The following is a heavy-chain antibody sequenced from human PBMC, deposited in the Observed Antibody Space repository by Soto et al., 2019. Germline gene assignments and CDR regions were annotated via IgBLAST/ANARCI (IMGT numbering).Heavy chain of an antibody. CDR3: ARDTAMALPDA. CDR1: GYTFTTYG. J-gene: IGHJ4*02. CDR2: ISAYNGNT. D-gene: IGHD5-18*01. V-gene: IGHV1-18*01. Sequence: QVQLVLSGDEVKKPGASVKVSCKASGYTFTTYGITWVRQAPGQGLEWMGWISAYNGNTKYAQKLQGRVTMTTDTSTSTAYMELRSLRSDDTAVYYCARDTAMALPDAWGQGTLVTVSS.